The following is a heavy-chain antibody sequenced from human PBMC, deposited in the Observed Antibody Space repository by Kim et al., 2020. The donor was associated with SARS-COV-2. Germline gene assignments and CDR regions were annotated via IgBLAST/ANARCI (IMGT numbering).Heavy chain of an antibody. CDR2: ISAYNGNT. J-gene: IGHJ6*02. V-gene: IGHV1-18*01. CDR1: GYTFTSYG. D-gene: IGHD6-13*01. CDR3: ARDQEGYSSSWYFGGIYYYGMDV. Sequence: ASVKVSCKASGYTFTSYGISWVRQAPGQGLEWMGWISAYNGNTNYAQKLQGRVTMTTDTSTSTAYMELRSLRSDDTAVYYCARDQEGYSSSWYFGGIYYYGMDVWGQGTTVTVSS.